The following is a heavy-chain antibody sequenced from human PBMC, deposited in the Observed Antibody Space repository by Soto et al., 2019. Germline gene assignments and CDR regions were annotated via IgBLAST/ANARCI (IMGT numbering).Heavy chain of an antibody. CDR3: ASEPHRGYGYGMDA. Sequence: WETLSLTCTVSGGSISSYYWSWIRQPAGKGLEWIGRIYTSGSTNYNPSLKSRVTMLVDTSKNQFSLKLSSVTAADTAVYYCASEPHRGYGYGMDAWGQGTTVTVSS. CDR2: IYTSGST. CDR1: GGSISSYY. J-gene: IGHJ6*02. D-gene: IGHD6-13*01. V-gene: IGHV4-4*07.